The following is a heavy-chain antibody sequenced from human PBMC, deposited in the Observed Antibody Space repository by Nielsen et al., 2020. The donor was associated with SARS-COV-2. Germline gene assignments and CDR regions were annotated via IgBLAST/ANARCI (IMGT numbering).Heavy chain of an antibody. V-gene: IGHV3-9*01. CDR1: GFTIDDYA. J-gene: IGHJ4*02. CDR2: NSWNSGSI. D-gene: IGHD5-12*01. CDR3: AKDKIVATIQGCDY. Sequence: GESLNTSCAASGFTIDDYALHWVRPAPGKGLGLVSGNSWNSGSIGYADSVKGRFTISRDNAKNSLYLQMNSLRAEDTALYYCAKDKIVATIQGCDYWGQGTLVTVSS.